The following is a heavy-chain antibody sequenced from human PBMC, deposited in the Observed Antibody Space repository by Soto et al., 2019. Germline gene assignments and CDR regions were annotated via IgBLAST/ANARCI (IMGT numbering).Heavy chain of an antibody. Sequence: SETLSLTCAVYGGAFSVYYWSWIRQPPGKGLEWIGEINHSGSTNYNPSLKSRVTISVDTCKNQFSLKLSSVTAADTAVYYCASVPTYYDYVWGSTGKAAFDIWCQWTMVTVSS. J-gene: IGHJ3*02. D-gene: IGHD3-16*01. CDR2: INHSGST. V-gene: IGHV4-34*01. CDR1: GGAFSVYY. CDR3: ASVPTYYDYVWGSTGKAAFDI.